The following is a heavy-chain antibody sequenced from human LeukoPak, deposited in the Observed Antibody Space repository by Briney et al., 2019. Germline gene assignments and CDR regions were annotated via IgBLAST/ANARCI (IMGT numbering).Heavy chain of an antibody. Sequence: QSGGSLRLSCVASGVTFSSYWMHWVRQAPGKGLVWVSHINRDGRSTDYADSVKGRFTISRDNAKNTLYLQMNSLRVEDTAVYYWTRGRCSSTSCFPDYWGQGTLVTVSS. CDR2: INRDGRST. J-gene: IGHJ4*02. V-gene: IGHV3-74*01. CDR1: GVTFSSYW. D-gene: IGHD2-2*01. CDR3: TRGRCSSTSCFPDY.